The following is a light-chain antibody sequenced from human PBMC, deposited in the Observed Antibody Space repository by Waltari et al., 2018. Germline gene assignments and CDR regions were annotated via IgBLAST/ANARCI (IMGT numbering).Light chain of an antibody. CDR2: QDN. Sequence: SYDLTQPPSVSVSPGQTATITCSGDKLGDKYVCWYQQRPGQSPVLPVFQDNTRPSGIPGRFSGSNSGNTATLTISGTQAMDEADYYCQAWDSGVIFGGGTKLTVL. J-gene: IGLJ2*01. CDR3: QAWDSGVI. CDR1: KLGDKY. V-gene: IGLV3-1*01.